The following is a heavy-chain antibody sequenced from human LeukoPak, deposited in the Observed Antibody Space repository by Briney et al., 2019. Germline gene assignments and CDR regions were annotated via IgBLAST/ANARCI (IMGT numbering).Heavy chain of an antibody. CDR2: IYYSGST. Sequence: SETLSLTCLVSGGSFGSYSWSWIRKPQGKGLDGIEYIYYSGSTNYNPSLKSRVTISVDTSKNQFSLKLSSVTAADTAVYYCAVTPIQANYFDYWGQGTLVTVSS. V-gene: IGHV4-59*13. CDR1: GGSFGSYS. J-gene: IGHJ4*02. D-gene: IGHD1-1*01. CDR3: AVTPIQANYFDY.